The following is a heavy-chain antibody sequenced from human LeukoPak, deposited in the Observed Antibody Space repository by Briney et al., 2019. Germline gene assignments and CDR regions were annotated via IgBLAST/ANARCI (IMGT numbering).Heavy chain of an antibody. D-gene: IGHD5-12*01. CDR3: ARDGGYLFDY. CDR2: INPSGGSP. CDR1: GYTFTSYY. V-gene: IGHV1-46*01. Sequence: ASVKVSCKASGYTFTSYYIHWVRQAPGQGLEWMGIINPSGGSPKYAQRFQGRVTMTRDTSASTVFMELSSLISEDSAVYYCARDGGYLFDYWGQGTLVTVSS. J-gene: IGHJ4*02.